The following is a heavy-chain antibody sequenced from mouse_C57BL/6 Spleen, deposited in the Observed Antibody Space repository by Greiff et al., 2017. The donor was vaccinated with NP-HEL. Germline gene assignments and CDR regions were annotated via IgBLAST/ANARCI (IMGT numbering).Heavy chain of an antibody. CDR2: IYPGDGDT. V-gene: IGHV1-80*01. CDR3: ARRITTVVEALFDY. D-gene: IGHD1-1*01. J-gene: IGHJ2*01. CDR1: GYAFSSYW. Sequence: VQLQQSGAELVKPGASVKISCKASGYAFSSYWMNWVKQRPGKGLEWIGQIYPGDGDTNYNGKFKGKATLTADKSSSTAYMQLSSLTSEDSAVYFGARRITTVVEALFDYWGQGTTLTVSS.